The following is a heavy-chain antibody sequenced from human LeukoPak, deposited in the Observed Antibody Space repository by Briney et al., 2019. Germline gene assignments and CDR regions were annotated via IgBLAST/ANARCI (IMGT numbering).Heavy chain of an antibody. Sequence: GGSLRLSCAASGFTFDDYAMHWVRQAPGKGLEWVSGISWNSGSKGYADSVKGRFTISRDNSKNTLYLQMNSLRAEDTAVYYCAKDSRTAFTFFDYWGQGTLVTVSS. CDR2: ISWNSGSK. CDR1: GFTFDDYA. CDR3: AKDSRTAFTFFDY. V-gene: IGHV3-9*01. J-gene: IGHJ4*02. D-gene: IGHD3-16*01.